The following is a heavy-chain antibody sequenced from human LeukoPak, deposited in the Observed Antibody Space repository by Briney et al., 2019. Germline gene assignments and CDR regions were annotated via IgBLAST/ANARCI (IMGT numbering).Heavy chain of an antibody. D-gene: IGHD3-16*02. V-gene: IGHV1-18*01. CDR3: ARDKNYRFDY. CDR2: ISANSGKT. CDR1: GYTFTDNG. J-gene: IGHJ4*02. Sequence: ASVTVSCKASGYTFTDNGISWVRQAPGEGLEWMGWISANSGKTNYAQRFQGRVTMTRETSSSTVYVELRSLRSDDTAVYFCARDKNYRFDYWGQGTLVSVTS.